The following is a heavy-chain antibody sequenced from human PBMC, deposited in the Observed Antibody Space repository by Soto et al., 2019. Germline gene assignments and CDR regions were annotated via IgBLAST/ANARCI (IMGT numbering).Heavy chain of an antibody. CDR3: AREKSDLELFNWLDP. D-gene: IGHD1-7*01. CDR1: GYSFTTYW. J-gene: IGHJ5*02. CDR2: IDPRDSYT. Sequence: AGESLKISCEASGYSFTTYWISWVRQMPGKGLEWMGAIDPRDSYTKYSPSFQGHVTISVDKSISTAYLQWNSLKASDTAIYYCAREKSDLELFNWLDPWGQGTLVTVSS. V-gene: IGHV5-10-1*01.